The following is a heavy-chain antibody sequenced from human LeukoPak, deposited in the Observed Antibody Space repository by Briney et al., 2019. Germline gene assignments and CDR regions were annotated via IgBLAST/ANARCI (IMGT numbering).Heavy chain of an antibody. CDR3: ARALWFGETFPAY. D-gene: IGHD3-10*01. CDR2: ISGSGSDI. V-gene: IGHV3-11*06. J-gene: IGHJ4*02. CDR1: GFTFSDYY. Sequence: GGSLRLSCATSGFTFSDYYMSWIRQAPGKGLEWLSYISGSGSDINYADSVKGRFTISRDNAKNSLYLQMNSLRAEDTAVYYCARALWFGETFPAYWGQGTLVTVSS.